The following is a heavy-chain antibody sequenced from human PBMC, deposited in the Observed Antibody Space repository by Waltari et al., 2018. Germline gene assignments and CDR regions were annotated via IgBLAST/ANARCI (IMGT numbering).Heavy chain of an antibody. CDR1: GYTFTSYD. V-gene: IGHV1-8*03. CDR2: MNPNSGNT. J-gene: IGHJ6*03. D-gene: IGHD6-6*01. Sequence: QVQLVQSGAEVKKPGASVKVSCKASGYTFTSYDINWVRQATGQGLEWMGSMNPNSGNTGYAKKFQGRVTITRNTSRSKAYMELGSLRSEDTAVYYCARGRLAARVYYYYMDVWGKGTTVTISS. CDR3: ARGRLAARVYYYYMDV.